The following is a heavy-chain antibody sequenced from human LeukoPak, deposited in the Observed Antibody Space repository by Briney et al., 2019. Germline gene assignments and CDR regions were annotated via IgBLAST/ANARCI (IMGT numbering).Heavy chain of an antibody. CDR2: ISSSSSYI. CDR1: GFTFRSYS. D-gene: IGHD6-13*01. V-gene: IGHV3-21*01. CDR3: ARLAAPDAFDI. Sequence: SGGSLRLSCEASGFTFRSYSMSWVRQAPGKGLEWVSSISSSSSYIYYADSVKGRFTISRDNAKNSLYLQMNSLRAEDTAVYYCARLAAPDAFDIWGQGTMVTVSS. J-gene: IGHJ3*02.